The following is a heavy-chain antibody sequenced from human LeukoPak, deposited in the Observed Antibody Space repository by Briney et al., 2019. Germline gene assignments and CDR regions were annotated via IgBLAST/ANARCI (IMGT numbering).Heavy chain of an antibody. CDR2: INGIGGST. J-gene: IGHJ4*02. D-gene: IGHD5-24*01. V-gene: IGHV3-23*01. CDR3: ATSPRDGYNPLDY. Sequence: GGSLRLSCAASGFTFGAYAMSWVLQAPGKGLEWVSAINGIGGSTYSAGSVKGRFTISRDNSKNTLFLQMNSLRAEDSAVYYCATSPRDGYNPLDYWGQGTLVTVSS. CDR1: GFTFGAYA.